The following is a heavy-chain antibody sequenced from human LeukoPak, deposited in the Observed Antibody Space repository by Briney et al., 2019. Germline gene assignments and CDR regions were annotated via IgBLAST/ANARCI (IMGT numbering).Heavy chain of an antibody. CDR3: ARSLYGSGNDY. V-gene: IGHV3-66*01. Sequence: GSLRLSCAASGFTVSSNYMSWVRQAPGKGLEWVSVIYSGGSTYYADSVKGRFTISRDNSKNTLYLQMNSLRAEDTAVYYCARSLYGSGNDYWGQGTLVTVSS. CDR2: IYSGGST. J-gene: IGHJ4*02. D-gene: IGHD3-10*01. CDR1: GFTVSSNY.